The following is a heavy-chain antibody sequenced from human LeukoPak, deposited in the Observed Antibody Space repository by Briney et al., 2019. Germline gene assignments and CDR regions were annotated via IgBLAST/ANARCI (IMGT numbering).Heavy chain of an antibody. CDR3: VRSSSTWAECQFDF. D-gene: IGHD6-13*01. J-gene: IGHJ4*02. V-gene: IGHV4-39*07. Sequence: PSQTLSLTCTVSGGSIRSIDSYWGWIRQPPGKGLEWIGSGFYSGSTYYNPSLKSRVTISVDTSKNQFSLKLRSVTAADTAVYYCVRSSSTWAECQFDFWGQGTLVTVSS. CDR2: GFYSGST. CDR1: GGSIRSIDSY.